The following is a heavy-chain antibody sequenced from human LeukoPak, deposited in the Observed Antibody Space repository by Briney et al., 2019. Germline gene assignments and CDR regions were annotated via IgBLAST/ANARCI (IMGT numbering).Heavy chain of an antibody. V-gene: IGHV3-30*18. CDR3: AKGALYDFWSGYFLPTDY. J-gene: IGHJ4*02. CDR2: ISYDGSNK. CDR1: GFTFSSYG. Sequence: GGSLRLSCAASGFTFSSYGMHCVRQAPGKGLEWVAVISYDGSNKYYADSVKGRFTISRDNSKNTLYLQMNSLRAEDTAVYYCAKGALYDFWSGYFLPTDYWGQGTLVTVSS. D-gene: IGHD3-3*01.